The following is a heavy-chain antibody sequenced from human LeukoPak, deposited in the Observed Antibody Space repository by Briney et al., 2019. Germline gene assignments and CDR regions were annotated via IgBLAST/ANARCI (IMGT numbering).Heavy chain of an antibody. V-gene: IGHV3-30*04. Sequence: GGSLRLSCAASGLSLSTSAMHWVRQAPGKGLEWVAVNSKDGSKKYYAESVKGRLNISRDTSKNTLYLQMNSLRPEDTALYYCARDPGYAYNHFDYWGQGTLVTVSS. D-gene: IGHD5-18*01. J-gene: IGHJ4*02. CDR3: ARDPGYAYNHFDY. CDR2: NSKDGSKK. CDR1: GLSLSTSA.